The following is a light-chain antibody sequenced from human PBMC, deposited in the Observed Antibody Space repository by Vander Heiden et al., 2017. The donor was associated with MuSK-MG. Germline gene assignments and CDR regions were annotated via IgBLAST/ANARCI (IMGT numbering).Light chain of an antibody. V-gene: IGKV1-5*01. J-gene: IGKJ2*01. Sequence: DIQMTQSPSTLSASVGDRVTITCLASQSLSSWLPWYHQKPGNAPKLLISRASLLETGVQRMFRDSGCGTLVTITIISRQTTDFATYYSQLGNSDSDLHTFGQGTKLXIK. CDR2: RAS. CDR3: QLGNSDSDLHT. CDR1: QSLSSW.